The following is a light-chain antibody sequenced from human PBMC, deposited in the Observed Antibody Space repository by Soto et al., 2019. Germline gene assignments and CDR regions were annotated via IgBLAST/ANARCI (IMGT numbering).Light chain of an antibody. CDR1: ESIRTW. Sequence: DIQMTQSPSTLSASIGDRVTITCRASESIRTWLAWYQHKPGKAPKFLIYDASSLESGVPSRFSGSGSGTEFTLTISNLQPDDFATYFCQQYHNYPRTFGQGTKVEIE. CDR2: DAS. V-gene: IGKV1-5*01. CDR3: QQYHNYPRT. J-gene: IGKJ1*01.